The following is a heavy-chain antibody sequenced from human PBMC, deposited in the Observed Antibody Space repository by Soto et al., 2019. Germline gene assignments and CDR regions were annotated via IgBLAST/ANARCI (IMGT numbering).Heavy chain of an antibody. CDR3: ARDGSIAASPENWFDP. CDR2: ISSSGSTI. Sequence: GGSLRLSCAASGFTFSSYDMNWVRQAPGKGLEWVSYISSSGSTIYYADSVKGRFTISRDNAKNSLYLQMNSLRAEDTAVYYCARDGSIAASPENWFDPWGQGTLVTVSS. J-gene: IGHJ5*02. CDR1: GFTFSSYD. D-gene: IGHD6-6*01. V-gene: IGHV3-48*03.